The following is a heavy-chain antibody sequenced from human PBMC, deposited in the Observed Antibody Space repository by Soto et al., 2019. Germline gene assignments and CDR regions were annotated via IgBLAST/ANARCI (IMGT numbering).Heavy chain of an antibody. Sequence: QVQLVQSGAEVKKPGSSXXXXXXASGGTFSSYXISWVRQAPGQGLEWMGGIIPIFGTANYAQKFQGRVTITADESTSTAYMELSSLRSEDTAVYYCARAYCXGDCYSXYXXYGMDVWGQGTTVTVSS. V-gene: IGHV1-69*12. J-gene: IGHJ6*02. CDR1: GGTFSSYX. CDR2: IIPIFGTA. CDR3: ARAYCXGDCYSXYXXYGMDV. D-gene: IGHD2-21*02.